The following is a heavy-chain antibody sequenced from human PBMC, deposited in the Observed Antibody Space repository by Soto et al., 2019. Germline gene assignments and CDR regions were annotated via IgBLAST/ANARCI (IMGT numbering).Heavy chain of an antibody. J-gene: IGHJ6*02. CDR3: GFREYGGGIDV. Sequence: QITLKESGPTLVKPTQTLTLTCTFSGFSLTTNGVTVGWIRQPPGKALEWLALIYWNDDGRYIPSLKSRLTINKDTSRDLVVLTMANMDAVDTATYYFGFREYGGGIDVWGQGTTVTVSS. CDR2: IYWNDDG. D-gene: IGHD2-2*01. CDR1: GFSLTTNGVT. V-gene: IGHV2-5*01.